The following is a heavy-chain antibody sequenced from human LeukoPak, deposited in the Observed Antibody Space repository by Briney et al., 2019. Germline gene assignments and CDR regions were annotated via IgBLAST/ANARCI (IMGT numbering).Heavy chain of an antibody. CDR1: GFTFNSYG. CDR3: AKARGAAAANDFDY. CDR2: ISCDGSNT. Sequence: GGSLRLSCAASGFTFNSYGMHWVRQAPGKGLEWVAFISCDGSNTYYADSVKGRFTISRDNSKNTLYLQMNSLRAEDTAIYYCAKARGAAAANDFDYWGQGTLVTVSS. V-gene: IGHV3-30*18. D-gene: IGHD6-13*01. J-gene: IGHJ4*02.